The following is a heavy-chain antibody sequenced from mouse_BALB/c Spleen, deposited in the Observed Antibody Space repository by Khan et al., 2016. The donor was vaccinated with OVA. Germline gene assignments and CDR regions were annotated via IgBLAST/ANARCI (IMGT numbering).Heavy chain of an antibody. CDR2: INPSSAYT. CDR1: GYTFTSYT. D-gene: IGHD2-4*01. CDR3: ARIYYDYDGYYAMDY. V-gene: IGHV1-4*01. Sequence: QVQLKESGAELARPGASVKMSCKASGYTFTSYTMHWVKQRPGQGREWIGYINPSSAYTNYNQKFKDKATLNEDKSSSTAYMQLSSLTSEDSAVYYCARIYYDYDGYYAMDYWGQGTSVTVSS. J-gene: IGHJ4*01.